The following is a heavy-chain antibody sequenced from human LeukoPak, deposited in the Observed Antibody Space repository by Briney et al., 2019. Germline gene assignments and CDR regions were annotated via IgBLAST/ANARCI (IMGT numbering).Heavy chain of an antibody. CDR3: AREEFLGSGNDY. D-gene: IGHD3-10*01. CDR2: IYSGGST. CDR1: EFSVGSNY. J-gene: IGHJ4*02. V-gene: IGHV3-53*01. Sequence: GGSLRLSCAASEFSVGSNYMSWVRQAPGKGLEWVSVIYSGGSTYYADSVKGRFTISRDNSKNTLYLQMNSLRAEDTAVYYCAREEFLGSGNDYWGQGTLVTVSS.